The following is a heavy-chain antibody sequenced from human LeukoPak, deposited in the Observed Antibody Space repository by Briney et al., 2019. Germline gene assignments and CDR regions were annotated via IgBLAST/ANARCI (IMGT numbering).Heavy chain of an antibody. V-gene: IGHV1-3*01. J-gene: IGHJ4*02. CDR1: GYTFTSYA. CDR2: INAGNGNT. D-gene: IGHD6-19*01. Sequence: ASVKVSCKASGYTFTSYAMHWVRQTPGQRLEWMGWINAGNGNTKYSQKFQGRVTIARDTSASTAYMELSSLRSEDTAVYYCARVGRLVTFDYWGQGTLVTVSS. CDR3: ARVGRLVTFDY.